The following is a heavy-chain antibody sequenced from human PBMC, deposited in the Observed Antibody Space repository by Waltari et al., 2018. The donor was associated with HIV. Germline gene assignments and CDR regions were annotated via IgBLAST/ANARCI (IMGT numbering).Heavy chain of an antibody. V-gene: IGHV1-8*01. J-gene: IGHJ6*02. Sequence: QVQLVQSGAQVKKPGSSVKLSCKASGYTYSSYDINGVRQATGRGLEWMGWMNPTTGNAGYGRKFQCRVSTTRTTSRSTAYRARRSLRSEDTAVYYGARGRAAVPAARRDGRDVWGQGTTVTVSS. CDR3: ARGRAAVPAARRDGRDV. CDR2: MNPTTGNA. D-gene: IGHD2-2*01. CDR1: GYTYSSYD.